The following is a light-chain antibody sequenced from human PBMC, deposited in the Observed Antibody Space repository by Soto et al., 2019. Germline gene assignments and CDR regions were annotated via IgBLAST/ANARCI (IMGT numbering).Light chain of an antibody. CDR2: GAS. J-gene: IGKJ5*01. CDR1: QTVSSNY. CDR3: QQRSNWPSIT. V-gene: IGKV3D-20*02. Sequence: IVLTQSPGTLSLSPGERATLSCRASQTVSSNYLAWYQQKPGQSPRLLIYGASSRATGIPDRFSGSGSGTDFTLTISRLEPEDFVVYYCQQRSNWPSITFGQGTRLENK.